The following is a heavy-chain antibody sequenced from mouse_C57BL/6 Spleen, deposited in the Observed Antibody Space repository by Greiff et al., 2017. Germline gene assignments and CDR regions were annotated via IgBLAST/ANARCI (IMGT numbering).Heavy chain of an antibody. J-gene: IGHJ4*01. CDR3: ARDRDTTVVEGAMDY. V-gene: IGHV5-4*01. CDR1: GFTFSSYA. D-gene: IGHD1-1*01. CDR2: ISDGGSYT. Sequence: EVHLVESGGGLVKPGGSLKLSCAASGFTFSSYAMSWVRQTPEKRLEWVATISDGGSYTYYPDNVKGRFTISRDNAKNNLYLQMNHLKSEDTAMYYCARDRDTTVVEGAMDYWGQGTSVTVSS.